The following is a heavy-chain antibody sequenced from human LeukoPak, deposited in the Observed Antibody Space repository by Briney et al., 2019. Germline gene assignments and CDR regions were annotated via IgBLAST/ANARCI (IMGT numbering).Heavy chain of an antibody. CDR2: ISGSGGST. Sequence: GGSLRLSCAASGFTFSSYAMSWVRQAPGKGLEWVSAISGSGGSTYYADSVKGRFTISRDNSKNTLYLQMNSLRAEDTAVYYCAEDLGGLYVLLWFGEFDYWGQGTLVTVSS. CDR1: GFTFSSYA. D-gene: IGHD3-10*01. J-gene: IGHJ4*02. V-gene: IGHV3-23*01. CDR3: AEDLGGLYVLLWFGEFDY.